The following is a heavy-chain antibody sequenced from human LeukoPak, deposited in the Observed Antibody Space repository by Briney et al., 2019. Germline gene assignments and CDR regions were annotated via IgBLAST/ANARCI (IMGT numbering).Heavy chain of an antibody. CDR1: GGSFSGYY. V-gene: IGHV4-34*01. Sequence: SETLSLTCAVYGGSFSGYYWSWIRQPPGKGLEWIGEINHSGSTNYNPSLKSRVTISVDTSKNQFSLKLSSVAAADTAVYYCARGLGSSSLGGYWGQGTLVTVSS. CDR3: ARGLGSSSLGGY. D-gene: IGHD6-6*01. J-gene: IGHJ4*02. CDR2: INHSGST.